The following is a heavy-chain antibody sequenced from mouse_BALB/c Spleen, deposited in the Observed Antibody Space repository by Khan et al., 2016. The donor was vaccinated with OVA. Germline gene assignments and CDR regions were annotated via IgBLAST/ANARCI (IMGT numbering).Heavy chain of an antibody. Sequence: VQLQQSGPSLVKPSQTLSLTCSVTGDSITSGYWSWIRKFPGNKLEYMGYMIYTGYTDYNPSLTSRLAITRPTSKNQYYLQFNSVTTEDTATYDCARSTYRYAFAYWGQGTLVTVSA. CDR3: ARSTYRYAFAY. D-gene: IGHD2-14*01. CDR2: MIYTGYT. J-gene: IGHJ3*01. V-gene: IGHV3-8*02. CDR1: GDSITSGY.